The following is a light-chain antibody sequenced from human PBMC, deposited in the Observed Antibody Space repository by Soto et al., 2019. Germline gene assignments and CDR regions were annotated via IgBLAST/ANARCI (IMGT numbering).Light chain of an antibody. CDR2: KAS. J-gene: IGKJ1*01. CDR1: QSIMSW. V-gene: IGKV1-5*03. Sequence: DIQMTESPSTVSASVGDRVTITCRASQSIMSWLAWYQQKPGKAPKVLIYKASSLESGVPSRFSGSGSRTEFTLTISSLQPDDFATYYCQHYNSYSPTFGQGTKVDIK. CDR3: QHYNSYSPT.